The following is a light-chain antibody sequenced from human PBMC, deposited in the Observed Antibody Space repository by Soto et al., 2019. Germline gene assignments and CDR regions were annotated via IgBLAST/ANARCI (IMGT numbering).Light chain of an antibody. CDR3: QQLKSYVT. Sequence: IQLTQSPSSLSASVGDRVTITCRASQGISNYLAWYQQKPGKTPRLLIYGATTVQSGVPSRFSGSGSGTDFSLTISSLQPEYFATYFCQQLKSYVTFGQGTRLEIK. J-gene: IGKJ5*01. CDR1: QGISNY. CDR2: GAT. V-gene: IGKV1-9*01.